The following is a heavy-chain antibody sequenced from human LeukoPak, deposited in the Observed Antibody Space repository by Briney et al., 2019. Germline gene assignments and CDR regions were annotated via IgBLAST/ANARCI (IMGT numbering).Heavy chain of an antibody. CDR3: ASSLWSGYYSAHYFDY. CDR1: GGSISSSSYY. CDR2: INYSGST. Sequence: SETLSLTCTVSGGSISSSSYYWGWIRQHPGKGLEWIGSINYSGSTYYNPSLKSRVTISVDTSKNQFSLKLSSVTAADTAVYYCASSLWSGYYSAHYFDYWGQGTLVTVSS. V-gene: IGHV4-39*01. J-gene: IGHJ4*02. D-gene: IGHD3-3*01.